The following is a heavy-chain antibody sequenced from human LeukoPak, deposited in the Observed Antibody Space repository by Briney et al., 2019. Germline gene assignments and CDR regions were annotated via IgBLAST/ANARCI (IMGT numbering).Heavy chain of an antibody. CDR3: AKARVGATELIDY. CDR2: ISWNRGSI. V-gene: IGHV3-9*01. D-gene: IGHD1-26*01. Sequence: PGRSLRLSCAVSGFTLDDYAMHWVRQTPGKGLEWVSGISWNRGSIGYADSVKGRFTISREKDKKSLSLQMSSLRAEDTALYYCAKARVGATELIDYWGQGTLVTVSS. CDR1: GFTLDDYA. J-gene: IGHJ4*02.